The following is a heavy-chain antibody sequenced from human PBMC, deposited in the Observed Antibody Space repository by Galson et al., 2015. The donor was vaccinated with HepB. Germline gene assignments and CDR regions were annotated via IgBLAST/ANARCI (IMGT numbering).Heavy chain of an antibody. V-gene: IGHV1-2*04. CDR2: INPNSGGT. J-gene: IGHJ3*02. CDR1: GYTFTGYY. Sequence: SVKVSCKASGYTFTGYYMHWVRQAPGQGLEWMGWINPNSGGTNYAQKFQGWVTMTRDTSISTAYMELSRLRSDDTAVYYCAREMVGVYGSGDAFDIWGQGTMVTVSS. D-gene: IGHD3-10*01. CDR3: AREMVGVYGSGDAFDI.